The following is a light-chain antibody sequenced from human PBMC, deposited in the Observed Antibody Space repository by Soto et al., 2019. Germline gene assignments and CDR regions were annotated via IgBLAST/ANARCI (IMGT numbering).Light chain of an antibody. Sequence: QSALTQPPSASGSPGQSFTISCTGTSSDVGGYDFVSWYQQHPGKAPKLIIYEVSKWPSGVPDRFSGSKSGNTASLTVSGLQAEDEADYYCASYAGGHYNWVFGGGTKLTVL. CDR1: SSDVGGYDF. V-gene: IGLV2-8*01. CDR3: ASYAGGHYNWV. CDR2: EVS. J-gene: IGLJ3*02.